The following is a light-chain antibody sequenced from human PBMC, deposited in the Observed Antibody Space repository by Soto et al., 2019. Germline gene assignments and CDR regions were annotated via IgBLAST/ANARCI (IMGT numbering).Light chain of an antibody. CDR1: SSDVGGYNY. CDR3: SSYAGTNNFGV. CDR2: EVI. J-gene: IGLJ2*01. V-gene: IGLV2-8*01. Sequence: QSVLTQPPSASGSPGQSVTISCTGSSSDVGGYNYVSWYQQHPGKAPKLMIYEVIKRPSGVPDRFSGSKSGNTASLTVSGLQAEDEADYYCSSYAGTNNFGVFGGGTKL.